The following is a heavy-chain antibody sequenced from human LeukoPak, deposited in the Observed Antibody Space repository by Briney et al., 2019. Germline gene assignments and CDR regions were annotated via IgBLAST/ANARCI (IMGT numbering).Heavy chain of an antibody. Sequence: LSLTCSVSGGSISGHYWSWIRQPPGKGLEWVSYIRSSSSTIYYADSVKGRFTISRDNAKNSLYLQMNSLRAEDTAVYYCARAKRNGFDIWGQGTMVTVSS. CDR1: GGSISGHY. CDR3: ARAKRNGFDI. J-gene: IGHJ3*02. V-gene: IGHV3-11*04. CDR2: IRSSSSTI.